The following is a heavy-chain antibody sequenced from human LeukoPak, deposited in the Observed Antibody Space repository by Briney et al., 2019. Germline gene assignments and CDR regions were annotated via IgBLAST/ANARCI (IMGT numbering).Heavy chain of an antibody. CDR3: ARGANSAVADY. J-gene: IGHJ4*02. CDR2: IKQDGSEK. V-gene: IGHV3-7*01. Sequence: PGGSLGLSCAASGFTFSYYWMSWVRQAPGKGLEWVANIKQDGSEKYYVDSVKGRFTISRDNAKNSLYLQMNSLRAEDTAVYYCARGANSAVADYWGQGTLVTVSS. CDR1: GFTFSYYW. D-gene: IGHD6-19*01.